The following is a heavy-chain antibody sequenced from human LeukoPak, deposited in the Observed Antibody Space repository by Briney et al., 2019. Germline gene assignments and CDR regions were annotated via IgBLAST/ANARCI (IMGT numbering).Heavy chain of an antibody. D-gene: IGHD4-23*01. Sequence: GGSLRLSCAASGFTFSSYVMSWVRQAPGKGLEWVSSISSSSNYIYYADSVKGRFNISRDNAKNSLYLQMNGLRAEDTAVYYCARVLVLFYGGNSGGLDYWGQGTLVTVSS. CDR3: ARVLVLFYGGNSGGLDY. CDR2: ISSSSNYI. J-gene: IGHJ4*02. V-gene: IGHV3-21*06. CDR1: GFTFSSYV.